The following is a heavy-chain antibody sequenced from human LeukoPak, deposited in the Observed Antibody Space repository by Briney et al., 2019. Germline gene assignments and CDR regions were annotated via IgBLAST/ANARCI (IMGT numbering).Heavy chain of an antibody. V-gene: IGHV3-48*03. CDR1: GFTFSSYE. Sequence: GGSLRLSCAASGFTFSSYEMNWVRQAPGKGLEWVSYISSSGSTIYYADSVKGRFTISRDNSKNTLYLQMNSLRAEDTAVYYCAKLGMVRGAIDYWGQGTPVTVPS. CDR3: AKLGMVRGAIDY. J-gene: IGHJ4*02. D-gene: IGHD3-10*01. CDR2: ISSSGSTI.